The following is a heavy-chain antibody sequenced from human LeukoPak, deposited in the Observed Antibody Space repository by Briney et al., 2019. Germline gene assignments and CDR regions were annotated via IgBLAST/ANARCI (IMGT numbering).Heavy chain of an antibody. J-gene: IGHJ4*02. CDR2: ISSSGSTI. CDR1: GFTFSDYY. D-gene: IGHD3-9*01. Sequence: GGSLRLSCAASGFTFSDYYMSWIRQAPGKGLEWVSYISSSGSTIYYADSVKGRFTISRDNAKNSLYLQMNSLRAEDTAVYYCAKAYYDILTGRASYYFDYWGQGTLVTVSS. V-gene: IGHV3-11*01. CDR3: AKAYYDILTGRASYYFDY.